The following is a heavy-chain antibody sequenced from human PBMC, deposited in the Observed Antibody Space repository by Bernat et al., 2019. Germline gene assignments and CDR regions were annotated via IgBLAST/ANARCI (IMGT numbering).Heavy chain of an antibody. CDR3: ARDLRVYGDYYDAFDI. CDR2: IYSGGST. V-gene: IGHV3-53*01. J-gene: IGHJ3*02. D-gene: IGHD4-17*01. Sequence: EVQLVESGGGLIQPGGSLRLSCAASGFTVSNNYMSWVRQAPGKGLEWVSVIYSGGSTYYAGSVKGRFTIPRETSKNTLYLKMNSLRAEETAVYYCARDLRVYGDYYDAFDIWGQGTMVTVSS. CDR1: GFTVSNNY.